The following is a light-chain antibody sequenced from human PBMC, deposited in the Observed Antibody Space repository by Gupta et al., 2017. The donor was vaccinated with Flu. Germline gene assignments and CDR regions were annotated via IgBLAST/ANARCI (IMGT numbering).Light chain of an antibody. CDR2: YVT. V-gene: IGLV2-11*01. Sequence: QSAPTQPRSVSGSPGQSVTISCTGSSNDVGGSNRVSWYQQRPGKAPKLILYYVTERPSGVPDRFSGSKSGNMASLTISGLQADDEADYYCSSHAGRVTWVFGTGTTVTVL. CDR1: SNDVGGSNR. CDR3: SSHAGRVTWV. J-gene: IGLJ1*01.